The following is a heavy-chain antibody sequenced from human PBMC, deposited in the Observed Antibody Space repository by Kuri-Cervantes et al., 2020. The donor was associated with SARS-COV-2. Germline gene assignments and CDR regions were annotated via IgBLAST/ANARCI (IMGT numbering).Heavy chain of an antibody. J-gene: IGHJ4*02. Sequence: GESLKISCAASGFTFSSYAMSWVRQAPGKGLEWVSAISGSGGSTYYADSVKGRFTISRDNSKNTLYLQMNSLRAEDTAVYYCAKLGIVRIVVVTSEYYFDYWGQGTLVTVSS. V-gene: IGHV3-23*01. CDR1: GFTFSSYA. CDR2: ISGSGGST. D-gene: IGHD3-22*01. CDR3: AKLGIVRIVVVTSEYYFDY.